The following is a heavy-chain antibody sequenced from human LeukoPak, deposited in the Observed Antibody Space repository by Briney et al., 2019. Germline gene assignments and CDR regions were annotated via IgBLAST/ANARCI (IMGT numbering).Heavy chain of an antibody. CDR2: SYHSGAT. Sequence: SETLSLTCGVSGYSISNGYYWAWIRQPPGKGLEWMGCSYHSGATYYNPSLKSRVTISVDTSRNQFSLKLSSVTAADTAVYYCASQSFRTGGRFDPWGQGTLVTVSS. V-gene: IGHV4-38-2*01. D-gene: IGHD2-15*01. CDR1: GYSISNGYY. J-gene: IGHJ5*02. CDR3: ASQSFRTGGRFDP.